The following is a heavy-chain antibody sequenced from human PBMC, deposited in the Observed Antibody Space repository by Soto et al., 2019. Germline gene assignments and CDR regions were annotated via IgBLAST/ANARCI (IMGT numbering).Heavy chain of an antibody. CDR2: INDTGST. Sequence: SETLSLTCAVYGGSFSGYYWNLIRQPPGKGLEWIGEINDTGSTNYNPSLNSRVTISVDTSKNQFSLNLISVTAADTAVYYCARSMYSTSAQLYYGMDVWGQGTTVTVSS. D-gene: IGHD6-6*01. CDR1: GGSFSGYY. V-gene: IGHV4-34*01. CDR3: ARSMYSTSAQLYYGMDV. J-gene: IGHJ6*02.